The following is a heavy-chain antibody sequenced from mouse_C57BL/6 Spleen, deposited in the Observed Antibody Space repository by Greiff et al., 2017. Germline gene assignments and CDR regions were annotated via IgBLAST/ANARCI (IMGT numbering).Heavy chain of an antibody. CDR1: GFNIKDYY. CDR3: ARSGNYCFDY. J-gene: IGHJ2*01. CDR2: IDPEDGET. D-gene: IGHD2-1*01. Sequence: VQLQQSGAELVKPGASVKLSCTASGFNIKDYYMHWVKQRPEQGLEWIGRIDPEDGETKYAPKFQSKATITADTSSNTAYLQLSSLTSEDTAVYYCARSGNYCFDYWGQGTTLTVSS. V-gene: IGHV14-2*01.